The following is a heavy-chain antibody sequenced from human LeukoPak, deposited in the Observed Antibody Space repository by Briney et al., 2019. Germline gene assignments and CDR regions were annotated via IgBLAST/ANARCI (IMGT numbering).Heavy chain of an antibody. CDR2: IYSGGST. D-gene: IGHD5-12*01. CDR1: GFTFSSYE. J-gene: IGHJ4*02. V-gene: IGHV3-53*01. Sequence: GGSLRLSCAASGFTFSSYEMNWVRQAPGKGLEWVSVIYSGGSTYYADSVKGRFTISRDNSKNTLYLQMNSLRAEDTAVYYCASVYSGYLYFDYWGQGTLVTVSS. CDR3: ASVYSGYLYFDY.